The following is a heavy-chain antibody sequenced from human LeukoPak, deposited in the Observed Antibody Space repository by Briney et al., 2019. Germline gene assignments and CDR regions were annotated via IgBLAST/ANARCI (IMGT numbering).Heavy chain of an antibody. J-gene: IGHJ4*02. CDR1: GFTFSSYG. D-gene: IGHD3-3*01. CDR3: ARSAIEVVIMTDY. CDR2: IWYDGSNK. V-gene: IGHV3-33*01. Sequence: GGSLRLSCEASGFTFSSYGMHWVRQAPGKGLEWVAVIWYDGSNKYYADSVKGRFTISRDNSKNTLYLQMNSLRAEDTAVYYCARSAIEVVIMTDYWGQGTLVTVSS.